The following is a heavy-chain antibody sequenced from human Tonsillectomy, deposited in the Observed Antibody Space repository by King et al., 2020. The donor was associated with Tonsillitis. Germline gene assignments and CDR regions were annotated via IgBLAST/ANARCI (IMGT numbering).Heavy chain of an antibody. D-gene: IGHD3-3*01. J-gene: IGHJ3*01. Sequence: VQLQQWGAGLLRPSETLSLTCGVSGGSIRGYYWNWIRQTPGKGLEWIGEANRGGNTNYNPSLKGRVTISIDSSKNQFSLMLTSVTGADTAVYYCARPYYTDSSGAHDAFQFWGQGTFVTVSS. V-gene: IGHV4-34*01. CDR2: ANRGGNT. CDR1: GGSIRGYY. CDR3: ARPYYTDSSGAHDAFQF.